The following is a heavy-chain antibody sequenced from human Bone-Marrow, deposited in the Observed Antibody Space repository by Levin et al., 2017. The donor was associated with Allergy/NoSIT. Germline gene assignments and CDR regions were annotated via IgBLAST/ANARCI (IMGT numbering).Heavy chain of an antibody. V-gene: IGHV3-13*04. CDR2: IDNAGDT. D-gene: IGHD3-16*01. Sequence: HTGGSLRLSCAASGFTFSTYDMHWVRQATGKRLEWVSAIDNAGDTYYPGSVQGRFTTSRENAKNSFYLQMNSLRVGDTAVYYCASLSNVGDLDVWGQGTTVTVSS. CDR3: ASLSNVGDLDV. J-gene: IGHJ6*02. CDR1: GFTFSTYD.